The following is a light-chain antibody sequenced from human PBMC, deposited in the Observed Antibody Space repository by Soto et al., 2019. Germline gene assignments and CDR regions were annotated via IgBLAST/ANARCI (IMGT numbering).Light chain of an antibody. Sequence: DIQMTQSPSSLSASVGDRVTITCQASQHISDYLNWYQQKPGKAPKLLIYAASTLQPGVPVRFRGSGFGTHFTCTISSLQHEDAAMYDWLDYDNVARRFGGGNKVAIK. V-gene: IGKV1-33*01. J-gene: IGKJ4*01. CDR2: AAS. CDR1: QHISDY. CDR3: LDYDNVARR.